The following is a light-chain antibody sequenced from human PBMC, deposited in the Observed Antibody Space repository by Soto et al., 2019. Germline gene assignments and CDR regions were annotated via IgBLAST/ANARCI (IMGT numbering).Light chain of an antibody. J-gene: IGLJ1*01. Sequence: QSALTQPASVSGSPGQSITISCTVTSSDVGGYNYVSWYQQHPGKAPKLMIYEVSNRPSGVSNRFSGSKSGHTASLTISGLQSEDEADYFCTSYTSSSTLDVFGTGTQLTVL. V-gene: IGLV2-14*01. CDR1: SSDVGGYNY. CDR3: TSYTSSSTLDV. CDR2: EVS.